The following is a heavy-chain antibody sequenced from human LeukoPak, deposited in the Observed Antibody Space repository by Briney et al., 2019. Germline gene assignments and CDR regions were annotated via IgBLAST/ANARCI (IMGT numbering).Heavy chain of an antibody. Sequence: SETLSLTCAVSGGSISSSNWWGWVRQPPGKGLEWIGEIYHSGSTNYNPSLKSRVTISVDKSKNQFSLKLSSVTAADTAVYYCARSNQGLRYFDYWGQGTLVTVSS. CDR3: ARSNQGLRYFDY. CDR2: IYHSGST. CDR1: GGSISSSNW. V-gene: IGHV4-4*02. J-gene: IGHJ4*02. D-gene: IGHD6-25*01.